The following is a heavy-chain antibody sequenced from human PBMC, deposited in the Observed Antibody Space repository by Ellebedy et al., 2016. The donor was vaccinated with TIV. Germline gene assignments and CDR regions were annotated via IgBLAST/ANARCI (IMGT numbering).Heavy chain of an antibody. Sequence: MPSETLSLTCSVYGVSFNNDFWNWIRQPPGKGLEWIGEANSRGNTNYNPSLRSRVTISADTSKNQFSLKLNFVTAADTAVYYCARAPGGGAYFDYWGQGTLVTVSS. J-gene: IGHJ4*02. CDR2: ANSRGNT. D-gene: IGHD1-26*01. V-gene: IGHV4-34*01. CDR1: GVSFNNDF. CDR3: ARAPGGGAYFDY.